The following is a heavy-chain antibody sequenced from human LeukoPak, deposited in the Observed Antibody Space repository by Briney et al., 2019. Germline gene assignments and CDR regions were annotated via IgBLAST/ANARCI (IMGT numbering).Heavy chain of an antibody. CDR1: GGSFSGYY. CDR3: ARDRPDYGDSPNWFDP. V-gene: IGHV4-34*01. J-gene: IGHJ5*02. Sequence: SETLSLTCAVYGGSFSGYYWSWIRQPPGKGLEWIGEINHSGSTNYNPSLKSRVTISVDTSKNQFSLKLSSVTAADTAVYYCARDRPDYGDSPNWFDPWGQGTLVTVSS. D-gene: IGHD4-17*01. CDR2: INHSGST.